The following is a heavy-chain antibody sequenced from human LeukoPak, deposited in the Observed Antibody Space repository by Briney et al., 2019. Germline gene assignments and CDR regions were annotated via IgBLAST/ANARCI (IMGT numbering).Heavy chain of an antibody. CDR3: AKAYSGSYFMKADAFDI. J-gene: IGHJ3*02. V-gene: IGHV3-23*01. Sequence: GGSLRLSCAASGFTFSNSAMSWVRQAPGKGLEWVSAISGNGVSTYYADSVKGRFSISRDNSKNTLYLQMNSLRAEDTAVYYCAKAYSGSYFMKADAFDIWGQGTMVTVSS. CDR1: GFTFSNSA. CDR2: ISGNGVST. D-gene: IGHD1-26*01.